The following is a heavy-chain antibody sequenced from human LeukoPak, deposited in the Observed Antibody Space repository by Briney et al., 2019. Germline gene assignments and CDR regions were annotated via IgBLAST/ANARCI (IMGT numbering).Heavy chain of an antibody. CDR2: INPKTGGT. D-gene: IGHD4-11*01. CDR1: GYPYSGYY. Sequence: VASVKVSCEASGYPYSGYYLHWVRQARGQGLELMGWINPKTGGTGSAQKFLGRVTMTRDTSISTVYMDLKRLTLDDTAVYFCARVLKIDTSNLRFDSWGQGTLVTVSS. V-gene: IGHV1-2*02. J-gene: IGHJ5*01. CDR3: ARVLKIDTSNLRFDS.